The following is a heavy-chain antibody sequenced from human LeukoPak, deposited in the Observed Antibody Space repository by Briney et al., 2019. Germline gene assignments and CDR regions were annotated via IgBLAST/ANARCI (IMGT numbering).Heavy chain of an antibody. CDR2: IYYSGST. J-gene: IGHJ4*02. Sequence: SQTLSLTCTVSGGSISSGDYYWSWIRQPPGKGLEWIGYIYYSGSTYYNPSLKSRVTISVDTSKNQFSLKLSSVTAADTAVYYCASRTGGIVLMVYAEYYFDYWGQGTLVTVSS. D-gene: IGHD2-8*01. CDR1: GGSISSGDYY. V-gene: IGHV4-30-4*08. CDR3: ASRTGGIVLMVYAEYYFDY.